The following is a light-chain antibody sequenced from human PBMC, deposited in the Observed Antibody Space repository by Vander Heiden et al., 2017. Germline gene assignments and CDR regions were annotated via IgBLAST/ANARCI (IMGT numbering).Light chain of an antibody. CDR3: DSRDSSGNHLEV. J-gene: IGLJ2*01. CDR1: SLRSYY. CDR2: GKN. Sequence: SSELTQDPAVSVALGQIVRITCQGDSLRSYYASWYQQKPGQAPVLVIYGKNNRPSGIPDRFSGSSSGNTASLTITGAQAEDEADYYCDSRDSSGNHLEVFGGGTKLTVL. V-gene: IGLV3-19*01.